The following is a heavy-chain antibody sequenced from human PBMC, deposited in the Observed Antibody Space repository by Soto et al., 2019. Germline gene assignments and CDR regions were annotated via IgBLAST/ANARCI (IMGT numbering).Heavy chain of an antibody. CDR1: GYPVTAYY. CDR3: ARGGGVGVAGSAAFDM. D-gene: IGHD3-3*01. Sequence: QLHLVQSGAVMKKPGASVTVSCSASGYPVTAYYMHWVRQAPGRGLEWMGGINPATGSAKYTQTFQGRVTMTRDTSPSTVFMELSGLTSEDSAVFYCARGGGVGVAGSAAFDMWGQGTLVTVSS. CDR2: INPATGSA. V-gene: IGHV1-2*02. J-gene: IGHJ3*02.